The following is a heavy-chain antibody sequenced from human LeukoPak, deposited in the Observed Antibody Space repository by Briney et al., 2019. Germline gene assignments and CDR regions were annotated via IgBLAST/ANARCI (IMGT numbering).Heavy chain of an antibody. J-gene: IGHJ3*02. Sequence: PGGSLRLSCAASGFTFSDYYMSWIRQAPGKGLEWVSYISSSGSTIYYADSVKGRFTISRDNAKNSLYLQMNSLRAEDTAVYYCARETPRSDVHDAFDIWGQGTMVTVSS. V-gene: IGHV3-11*01. CDR1: GFTFSDYY. CDR2: ISSSGSTI. CDR3: ARETPRSDVHDAFDI.